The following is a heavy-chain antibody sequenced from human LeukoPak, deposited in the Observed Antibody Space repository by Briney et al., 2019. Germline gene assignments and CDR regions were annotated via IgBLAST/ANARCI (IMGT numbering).Heavy chain of an antibody. CDR1: GFTFGKYW. V-gene: IGHV3-7*03. J-gene: IGHJ4*02. D-gene: IGHD3-3*01. CDR2: IKLDGSEK. Sequence: QPGGSLRLSCVASGFTFGKYWMSWVRQAPGKGLEWVANIKLDGSEKNYVDSVKGRFTISRDNTKSSLYLQMNSLRAEDTAVFYCARDQYDTWSRRGNFDSWGQGTLVIVSS. CDR3: ARDQYDTWSRRGNFDS.